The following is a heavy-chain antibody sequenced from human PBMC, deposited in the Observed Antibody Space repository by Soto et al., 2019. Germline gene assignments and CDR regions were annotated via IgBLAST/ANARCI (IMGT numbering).Heavy chain of an antibody. Sequence: QVQLQESGPGLVKPSETLSLTCTVSGGSISSYYWSWIRQPPGKGLEWIGYIYYSGSTNYNPSLQRRATISVDTSTNQFSLKLRSVTAADTAVYYCARRYGPAFDYWGQGTLVTVAS. CDR3: ARRYGPAFDY. CDR1: GGSISSYY. J-gene: IGHJ4*02. D-gene: IGHD4-17*01. V-gene: IGHV4-59*08. CDR2: IYYSGST.